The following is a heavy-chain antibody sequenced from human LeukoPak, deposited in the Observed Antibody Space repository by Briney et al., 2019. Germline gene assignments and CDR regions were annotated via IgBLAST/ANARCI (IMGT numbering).Heavy chain of an antibody. J-gene: IGHJ4*02. CDR2: ISSSSSTI. Sequence: GGSLRLSCAASGFTFSSYSMNWVRQAPGKGLEWVSYISSSSSTIYYADSVKGRFTISRDNAKNSLYLQMNSLRAEDTAVYYCAREGVVVTAIPDYWGQGTLVTVSS. CDR1: GFTFSSYS. D-gene: IGHD2-21*02. V-gene: IGHV3-48*04. CDR3: AREGVVVTAIPDY.